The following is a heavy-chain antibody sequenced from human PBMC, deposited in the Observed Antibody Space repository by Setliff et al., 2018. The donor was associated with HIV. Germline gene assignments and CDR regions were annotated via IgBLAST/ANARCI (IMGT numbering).Heavy chain of an antibody. V-gene: IGHV4-4*09. Sequence: SETLSLTCTVSGDSIGSYSWNWIRQPPGKGLEWIGYIYSSGSTNYNPSLKSRVTISVDTSKNQFSLKLYSVTAADTAVYYCARAYFGSGIYYWGQGTLVTVSS. CDR1: GDSIGSYS. CDR3: ARAYFGSGIYY. CDR2: IYSSGST. D-gene: IGHD3-10*01. J-gene: IGHJ4*02.